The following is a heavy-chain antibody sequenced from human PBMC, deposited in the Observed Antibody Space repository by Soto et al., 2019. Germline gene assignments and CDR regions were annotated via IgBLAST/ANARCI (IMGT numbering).Heavy chain of an antibody. D-gene: IGHD7-27*01. CDR3: ARGWGEDDY. J-gene: IGHJ4*02. Sequence: QVQLQEPGPGLVKPSETLSLTCTVSGGSISSYYWSWIRQPPGKGLEWIGYIYYSRSTNYNPSLKSRATIAVGTSYSKFSLKLSSVTAADTVVYYCARGWGEDDYWGQGPPVTVSS. CDR1: GGSISSYY. V-gene: IGHV4-59*01. CDR2: IYYSRST.